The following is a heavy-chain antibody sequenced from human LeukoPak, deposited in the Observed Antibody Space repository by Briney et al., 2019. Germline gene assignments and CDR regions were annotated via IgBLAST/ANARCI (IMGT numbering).Heavy chain of an antibody. CDR2: IHYSGNT. Sequence: SETLSLTCTVSGGSISSSGYFWGWIRQPPGKGLERIGNIHYSGNTYYNPSLKSRVTISVDTSKNQFSLKLTSVTAADTAVYYCATRYCPYSGCNFFPHYWGQGTLVTVSS. D-gene: IGHD5-12*01. V-gene: IGHV4-39*01. CDR3: ATRYCPYSGCNFFPHY. J-gene: IGHJ4*02. CDR1: GGSISSSGYF.